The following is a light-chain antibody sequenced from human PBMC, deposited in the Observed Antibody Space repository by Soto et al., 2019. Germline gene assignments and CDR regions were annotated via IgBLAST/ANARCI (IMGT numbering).Light chain of an antibody. V-gene: IGLV3-21*02. Sequence: SYELTQSPSVSVAPGQTVTITCGGSSIGSKSVHWYQQKPGQAPVLVVYDDSDRRSGIPERFSGSNSGNTATLTITRVEAGDEADYHCQVWDTRSEHYVFGPGTKVTVL. J-gene: IGLJ1*01. CDR1: SIGSKS. CDR3: QVWDTRSEHYV. CDR2: DDS.